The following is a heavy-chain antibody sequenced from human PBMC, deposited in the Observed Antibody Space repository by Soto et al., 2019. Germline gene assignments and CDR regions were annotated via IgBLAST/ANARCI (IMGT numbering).Heavy chain of an antibody. CDR1: GGSISSGGYS. CDR3: ARDNWGSDWYFDL. CDR2: IYHSGST. Sequence: PSETLSLTCAVSGGSISSGGYSWSWIRQPPGKGLEWIGYIYHSGSTYYNPSLKSRVTISVDRSKNQFSLKLSSVTAADTAVYYCARDNWGSDWYFDLWGRGTLVTVS. D-gene: IGHD7-27*01. V-gene: IGHV4-30-2*01. J-gene: IGHJ2*01.